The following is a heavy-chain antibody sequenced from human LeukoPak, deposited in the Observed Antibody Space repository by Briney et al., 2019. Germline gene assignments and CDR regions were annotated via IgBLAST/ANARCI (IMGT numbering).Heavy chain of an antibody. D-gene: IGHD2-2*02. J-gene: IGHJ6*02. Sequence: EASVKVSCKASGYTFTSYDINWVRQATGQGLEWMGWMNPNSGNTGYAQKFQGRVTMTRNTSISTAYMELSSLRSEDTAVCYCARVLGYCSSTSCYTGGYGMDVWGQGTTVTVSS. CDR2: MNPNSGNT. CDR1: GYTFTSYD. CDR3: ARVLGYCSSTSCYTGGYGMDV. V-gene: IGHV1-8*01.